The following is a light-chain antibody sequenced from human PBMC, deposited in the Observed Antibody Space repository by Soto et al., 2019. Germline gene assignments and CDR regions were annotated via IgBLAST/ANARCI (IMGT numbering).Light chain of an antibody. V-gene: IGKV1-33*01. CDR3: QKSDRPPL. Sequence: DIQMTQSPPSLSASVGERVTITCQASQDIGNSLNWFQHKPGKAPNLVIYDAYNLEIGVPSRFSGSGSGTDFTLTITSLEPEDIAAYYCQKSDRPPLFGPGTKLESK. CDR2: DAY. CDR1: QDIGNS. J-gene: IGKJ3*01.